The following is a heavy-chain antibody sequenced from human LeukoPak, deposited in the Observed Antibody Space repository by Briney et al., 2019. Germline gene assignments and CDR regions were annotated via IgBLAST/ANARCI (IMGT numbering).Heavy chain of an antibody. Sequence: SETLSLTCTVSGGSINSYFWTWIRQPAGKGLEWIGRIYTGGSTNYNPSLKSRVTMSVDTSKNQFSLKLSSVTAADTAIYYCAREPYSVGYVWSRVWYFDLWGRGTLVTVSS. J-gene: IGHJ2*01. V-gene: IGHV4-4*07. D-gene: IGHD1-26*01. CDR2: IYTGGST. CDR1: GGSINSYF. CDR3: AREPYSVGYVWSRVWYFDL.